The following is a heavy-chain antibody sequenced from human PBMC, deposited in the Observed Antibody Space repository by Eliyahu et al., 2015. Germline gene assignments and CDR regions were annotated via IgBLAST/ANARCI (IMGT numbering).Heavy chain of an antibody. CDR2: ISSSGSTV. CDR3: ARSNGKSRLGGFDH. Sequence: QVQLVESGGNFVKPGASLTLXXXAPGFTFXXXNINWIRQAPGKGLEWVSYISSSGSTVYYTPSLRGRCTISRDKAANSVSLEINNLRAEDTALYYCARSNGKSRLGGFDHWGPGTMVAVSS. CDR1: GFTFXXXN. V-gene: IGHV3-11*01. D-gene: IGHD2-8*01. J-gene: IGHJ4*02.